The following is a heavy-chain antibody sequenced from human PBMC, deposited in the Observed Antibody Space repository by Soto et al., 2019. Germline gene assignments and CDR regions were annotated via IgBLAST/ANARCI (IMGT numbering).Heavy chain of an antibody. D-gene: IGHD6-19*01. CDR3: ARGIEGWYQGRYYYGMDV. CDR2: IYYSGST. CDR1: GCSIISSSYY. Sequence: SETLSLTCTVSGCSIISSSYYWGWIRQPPGKGLEWIGSIYYSGSTYYNPSLKSRVTISVDTSKNQFSLKLSSVTAADTAVYYCARGIEGWYQGRYYYGMDVWGQGTTVT. J-gene: IGHJ6*02. V-gene: IGHV4-39*01.